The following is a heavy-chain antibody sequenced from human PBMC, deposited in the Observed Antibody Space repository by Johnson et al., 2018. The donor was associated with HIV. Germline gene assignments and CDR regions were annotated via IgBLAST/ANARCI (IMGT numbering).Heavy chain of an antibody. CDR2: IWYDGSNK. J-gene: IGHJ3*02. D-gene: IGHD1-1*01. V-gene: IGHV3-33*06. CDR1: GFTFSSYG. Sequence: QVQLVESGGGVVQPGRSLRLSCAASGFTFSSYGMHWVRQAPGKGLEWVAVIWYDGSNKYYADSVKDRFTISRDNSKNTLYLQMNSLRAEDTAVYYCAKPSTESAFDIWGQGTMVTVSS. CDR3: AKPSTESAFDI.